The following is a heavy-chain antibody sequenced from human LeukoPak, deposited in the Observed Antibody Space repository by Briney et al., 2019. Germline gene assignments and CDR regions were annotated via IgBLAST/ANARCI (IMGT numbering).Heavy chain of an antibody. CDR3: ARGRNGYCSSTSCLTPNWFDP. D-gene: IGHD2-2*03. J-gene: IGHJ5*02. Sequence: SETLSLTCAVYGGSFSGYYWSWIRQPPGKGLEWIGKINHSGSTNYNPSLKGRVTISVDTSKNQFSLKLSSVTAADTAVYYCARGRNGYCSSTSCLTPNWFDPWGQGALVTVSS. V-gene: IGHV4-34*01. CDR1: GGSFSGYY. CDR2: INHSGST.